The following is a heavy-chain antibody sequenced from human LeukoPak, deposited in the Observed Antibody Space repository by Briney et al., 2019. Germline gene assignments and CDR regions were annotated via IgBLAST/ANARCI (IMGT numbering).Heavy chain of an antibody. CDR2: IYYSGST. D-gene: IGHD2-2*02. CDR1: GGSISSYY. Sequence: SETLSLTCTVSGGSISSYYWSWIRQPPGKGLGWIGYIYYSGSTNYNPSLKSRVTISVDTSKNQFSLKLSSVTAADTAVYYCARSGVGYCSSTSCYMRPYYYYYMDVWGKGTTVTVSS. CDR3: ARSGVGYCSSTSCYMRPYYYYYMDV. J-gene: IGHJ6*03. V-gene: IGHV4-59*01.